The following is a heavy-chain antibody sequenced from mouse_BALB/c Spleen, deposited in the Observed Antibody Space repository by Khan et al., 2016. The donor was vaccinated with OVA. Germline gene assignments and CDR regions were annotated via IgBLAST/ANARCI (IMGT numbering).Heavy chain of an antibody. J-gene: IGHJ3*01. CDR2: IRYDGDS. D-gene: IGHD3-1*01. V-gene: IGHV3-6*01. Sequence: EVQLQESGPGLVKPTQSLSLTCSVTGYSITSGYFWNWIRQFPGNKLEWMGYIRYDGDSNYNPSLKNRISITRDTSKNQFFLTSNSVTPEDTATDYGARGGGSGPAWFAYWGQGTLVTVSA. CDR1: GYSITSGYF. CDR3: ARGGGSGPAWFAY.